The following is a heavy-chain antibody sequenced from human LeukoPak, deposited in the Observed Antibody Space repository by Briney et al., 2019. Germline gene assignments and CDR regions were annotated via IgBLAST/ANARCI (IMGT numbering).Heavy chain of an antibody. D-gene: IGHD3-10*01. CDR1: GFTVSSNY. Sequence: GGSLRLSCAASGFTVSSNYMSWVRQAPGKGLEWVSAISGSGGSTYYADSVKGRFTISRDNSKNTLYLQMNSLRAEDTAVYYCAKDRAGFVRNWFDPWGQGTLVTVSS. CDR2: ISGSGGST. CDR3: AKDRAGFVRNWFDP. V-gene: IGHV3-23*01. J-gene: IGHJ5*02.